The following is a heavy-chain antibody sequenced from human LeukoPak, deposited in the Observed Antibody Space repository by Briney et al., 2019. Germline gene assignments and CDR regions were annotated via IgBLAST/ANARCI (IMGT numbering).Heavy chain of an antibody. CDR3: ATILGIAAAEVPY. CDR1: GYTFTDYY. CDR2: GDPEDGEK. Sequence: ATVKISCKVSGYTFTDYYMHWVQQPPGKGLEWMGVGDPEDGEKIYAEEFQGTVTITVDTSTDTAYIALNRRMSEDTAVYYCATILGIAAAEVPYWGQGTLVTVSS. D-gene: IGHD6-13*01. V-gene: IGHV1-69-2*01. J-gene: IGHJ4*02.